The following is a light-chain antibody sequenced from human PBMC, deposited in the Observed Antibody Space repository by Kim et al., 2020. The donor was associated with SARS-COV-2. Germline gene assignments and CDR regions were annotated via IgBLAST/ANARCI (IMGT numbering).Light chain of an antibody. CDR3: QQRSDWPWT. Sequence: WSPGESATLSCRASQSVGSYLGWYQQKPGQPPRLLIYDASNRASVIPARFSGTGSGTDFTLTISRLEPEDFAVYYCQQRSDWPWTFGQGTKVDIK. CDR1: QSVGSY. V-gene: IGKV3-11*01. CDR2: DAS. J-gene: IGKJ1*01.